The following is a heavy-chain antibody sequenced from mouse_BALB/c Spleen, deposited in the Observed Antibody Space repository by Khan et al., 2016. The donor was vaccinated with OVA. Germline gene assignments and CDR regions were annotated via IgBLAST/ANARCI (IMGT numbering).Heavy chain of an antibody. CDR2: IWGDGST. J-gene: IGHJ4*01. V-gene: IGHV2-3*01. CDR1: GFSLTSFG. D-gene: IGHD1-2*01. Sequence: QVQLKESGPGPVAPSQSLSITCTVSGFSLTSFGVNWIRQPPGKGLEWLGVIWGDGSTNYHSTLMSRLSISKDNSQSQVFLKLSSLQTDDTATYYCAKWGTANYYAVDYWGQGTSVTVSS. CDR3: AKWGTANYYAVDY.